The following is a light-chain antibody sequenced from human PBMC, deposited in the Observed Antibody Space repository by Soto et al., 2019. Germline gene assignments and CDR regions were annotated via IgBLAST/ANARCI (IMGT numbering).Light chain of an antibody. J-gene: IGKJ3*01. CDR3: QQYDNLPFS. CDR2: DAS. Sequence: DIPMTQSPSSLAASVGDRVTITCQASQDISNYLIWYQQKPGKAPQLLIYDASNFEAGVPSRFSGSGSGTDSTFTISSLQPEDIAAYYCQQYDNLPFSFGRGTKVDIK. CDR1: QDISNY. V-gene: IGKV1-33*01.